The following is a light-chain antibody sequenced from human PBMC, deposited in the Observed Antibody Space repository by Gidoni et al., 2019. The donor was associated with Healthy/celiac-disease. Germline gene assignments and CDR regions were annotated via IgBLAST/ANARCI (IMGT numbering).Light chain of an antibody. Sequence: SYELTQPPSVSVSPGQTASTTCPGDKLGDKYACWYQQKPGQSPVLVIYQDSKRPSGIPERFSGSNSGNTATLTISRTQAMDEADYYCQAWDSSTDVFGGGTKLTVL. J-gene: IGLJ2*01. CDR3: QAWDSSTDV. V-gene: IGLV3-1*01. CDR1: KLGDKY. CDR2: QDS.